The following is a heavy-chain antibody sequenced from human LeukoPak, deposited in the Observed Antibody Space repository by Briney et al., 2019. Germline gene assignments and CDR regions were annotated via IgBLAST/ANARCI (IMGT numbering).Heavy chain of an antibody. Sequence: SETLSLTCTVSGGSISSSSYYWGWIRKPPGKGLEWIGSIYYSGSTYYNPSLKSRVTISVDTSKNQFSLKLSSVTAADTAVYYCARDNRRYSSSSRGAFDYWGQGTLVTVSS. CDR3: ARDNRRYSSSSRGAFDY. V-gene: IGHV4-39*07. CDR2: IYYSGST. CDR1: GGSISSSSYY. D-gene: IGHD6-6*01. J-gene: IGHJ4*02.